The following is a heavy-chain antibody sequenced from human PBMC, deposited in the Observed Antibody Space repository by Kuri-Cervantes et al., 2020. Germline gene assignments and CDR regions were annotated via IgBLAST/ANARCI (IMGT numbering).Heavy chain of an antibody. CDR1: GLTVRRNY. Sequence: GESLKISCAISGLTVRRNYMSWVRQAPGKGLEWVPLIYNGGKTDYADSVKGRLTISRHSSKNTLYLQMNSLRAEDTAVYYCAKGVVGATGYMDVWGKGTTVTVSS. J-gene: IGHJ6*03. D-gene: IGHD1-26*01. CDR3: AKGVVGATGYMDV. V-gene: IGHV3-53*01. CDR2: IYNGGKT.